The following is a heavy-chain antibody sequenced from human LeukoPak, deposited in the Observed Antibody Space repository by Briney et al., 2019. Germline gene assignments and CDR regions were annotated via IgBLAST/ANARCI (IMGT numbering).Heavy chain of an antibody. CDR3: TRGRFESNGDFDY. J-gene: IGHJ4*02. V-gene: IGHV3-7*01. Sequence: PGGSLRLSCAASGFIFNKYWMNWVRQFPGKGLEWVANIKHDGSEKFYVDALNGRFTISRDNAKNSLFLQMNSLRAEDTAVYYCTRGRFESNGDFDYWGQGTLVTVSS. D-gene: IGHD2-8*01. CDR2: IKHDGSEK. CDR1: GFIFNKYW.